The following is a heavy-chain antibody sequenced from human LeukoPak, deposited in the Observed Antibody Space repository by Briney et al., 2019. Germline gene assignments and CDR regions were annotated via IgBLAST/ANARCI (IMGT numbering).Heavy chain of an antibody. J-gene: IGHJ4*02. V-gene: IGHV4-39*01. CDR3: ARHMDIVVVPAAMDY. D-gene: IGHD2-2*03. CDR2: IYYSGST. Sequence: SETLSLTCTVSGGSISSSSYYWGWIRQPPGKGLEWIGSIYYSGSTYYNPSLKSRVTISVDTSKNQFSLKLSSVTAADTAVYYCARHMDIVVVPAAMDYWGQGTLVAVSS. CDR1: GGSISSSSYY.